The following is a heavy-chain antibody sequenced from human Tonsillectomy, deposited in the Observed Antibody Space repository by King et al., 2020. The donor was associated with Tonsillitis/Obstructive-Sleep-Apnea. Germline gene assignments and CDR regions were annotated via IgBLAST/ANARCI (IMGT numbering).Heavy chain of an antibody. CDR2: IIPIFDTA. Sequence: QLVQSGAEVKKPGSSVKVSCKASGGTFSSDAITWVRQAPGQGLEWMGGIIPIFDTANYAQKFQGRVTITADESTSTAYMELSSLGSEDTAVYYCARGAKGYCSSTSCYQPLDYWGQGTLVIVSS. J-gene: IGHJ4*02. D-gene: IGHD2-2*01. CDR1: GGTFSSDA. CDR3: ARGAKGYCSSTSCYQPLDY. V-gene: IGHV1-69*12.